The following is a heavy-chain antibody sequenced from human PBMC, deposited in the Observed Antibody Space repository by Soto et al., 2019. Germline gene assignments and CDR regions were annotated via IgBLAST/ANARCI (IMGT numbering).Heavy chain of an antibody. CDR1: GFTFSSYG. D-gene: IGHD3-10*01. CDR2: ISYDGSNK. CDR3: AKDRKWFGELPPGY. Sequence: PGGSLRLSCAASGFTFSSYGMHWVRQAPGKGLEWVAVISYDGSNKYYADSVKGRFTISRDNSKNTLYLQMNSLRAEDTAVYYCAKDRKWFGELPPGYWGQGTLVTVSS. J-gene: IGHJ4*02. V-gene: IGHV3-30*18.